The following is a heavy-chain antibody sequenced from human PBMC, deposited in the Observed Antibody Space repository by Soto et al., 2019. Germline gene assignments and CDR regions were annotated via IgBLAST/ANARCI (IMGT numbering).Heavy chain of an antibody. J-gene: IGHJ5*02. Sequence: ASVKVSCKASGYTFTSYYMHWVRQAPGQGLEWMGIINPSGGSTSYAQKFQGRVTMTRDTSTSTVYMELSSLRSEDTAVYYCARELVMAAAGTASHNWFDPWGQGTLVTVSS. CDR3: ARELVMAAAGTASHNWFDP. CDR2: INPSGGST. CDR1: GYTFTSYY. D-gene: IGHD6-13*01. V-gene: IGHV1-46*01.